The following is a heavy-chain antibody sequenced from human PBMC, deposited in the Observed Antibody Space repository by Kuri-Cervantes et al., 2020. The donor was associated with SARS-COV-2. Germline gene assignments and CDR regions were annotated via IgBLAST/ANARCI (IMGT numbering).Heavy chain of an antibody. Sequence: GESLKISCAASGFTFSTYAMHWVRQAPGKGLEWVAVITYDGNSKYYADSVKGRFTISRDNSKNTLYLQMNSLRAEGTAVYYCARDGDVGTRRRFSGWTYYYYGMDVWGQGTTVTVSS. J-gene: IGHJ6*02. D-gene: IGHD6-19*01. V-gene: IGHV3-30*03. CDR2: ITYDGNSK. CDR1: GFTFSTYA. CDR3: ARDGDVGTRRRFSGWTYYYYGMDV.